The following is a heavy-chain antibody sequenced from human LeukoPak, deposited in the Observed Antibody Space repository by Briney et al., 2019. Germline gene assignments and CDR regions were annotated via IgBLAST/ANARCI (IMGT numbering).Heavy chain of an antibody. Sequence: PSETLSLTCTASGGSISSYYWSWIRQPPGKGLEWIGYIYYSGSTNYNPSLKSRVTISVDTSKNQFSLKLSSVTAADTAVYYCARGRYNWNDRAFDIWGQGTMVTVSS. CDR1: GGSISSYY. J-gene: IGHJ3*02. D-gene: IGHD1-1*01. CDR2: IYYSGST. V-gene: IGHV4-59*01. CDR3: ARGRYNWNDRAFDI.